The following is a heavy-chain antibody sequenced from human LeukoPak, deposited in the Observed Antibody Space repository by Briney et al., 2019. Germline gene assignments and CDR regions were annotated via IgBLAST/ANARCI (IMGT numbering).Heavy chain of an antibody. J-gene: IGHJ4*02. Sequence: SQTLSLTCTVSGGSISSGDYYWSWIRQPPGKGLEWIGYIYYSGSTYYNPSLKSRVTISVDTSKNQFSLKLSSVTAADTAVYYRARDRRDWKGYYGSGSYYPKTVFDYWGQGTLVTVSS. CDR2: IYYSGST. D-gene: IGHD3-10*01. CDR1: GGSISSGDYY. V-gene: IGHV4-30-4*01. CDR3: ARDRRDWKGYYGSGSYYPKTVFDY.